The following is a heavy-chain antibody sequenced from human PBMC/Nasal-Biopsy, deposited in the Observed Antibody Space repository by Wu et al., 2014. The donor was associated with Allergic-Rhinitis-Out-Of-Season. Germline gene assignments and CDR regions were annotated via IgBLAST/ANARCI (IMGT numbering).Heavy chain of an antibody. J-gene: IGHJ3*02. CDR3: ANLMGAAAYDAFDM. V-gene: IGHV3-23*01. CDR2: ISGSRASGGPT. Sequence: LRLSCAASGFTFSSFGMSWVRQAPGKGLEWVSSISGSRASGGPTHYAESVKGRFTISRDDSKNTLFLQMSSLRAEDTAVYYCANLMGAAAYDAFDMWGQGTMVTVSS. D-gene: IGHD4/OR15-4a*01. CDR1: GFTFSSFG.